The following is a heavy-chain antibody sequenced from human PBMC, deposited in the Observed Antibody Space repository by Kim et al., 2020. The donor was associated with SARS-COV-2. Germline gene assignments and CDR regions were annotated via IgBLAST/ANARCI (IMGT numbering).Heavy chain of an antibody. CDR1: GYTFTSYY. J-gene: IGHJ5*02. CDR3: ARDRRAMVRGVRNPNWFDP. CDR2: INPSGGST. V-gene: IGHV1-46*01. D-gene: IGHD3-10*01. Sequence: ASVKVSCKASGYTFTSYYMHWVRQAPGQGLEWMGIINPSGGSTSYAQKFQGRVTMTRDTSTSTVYMELSSLRSEDTAVYYCARDRRAMVRGVRNPNWFDPWGQGTLVTVSS.